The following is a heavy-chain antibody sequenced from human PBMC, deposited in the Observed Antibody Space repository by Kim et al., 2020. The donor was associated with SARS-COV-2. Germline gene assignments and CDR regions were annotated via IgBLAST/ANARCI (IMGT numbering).Heavy chain of an antibody. V-gene: IGHV3-30*04. CDR2: ISYDGSNK. Sequence: GGSLRLSCAASGFTFSSYAMHWVRQAPGKGLEWVAVISYDGSNKYYADSVKGRFTISRDNSKNTLYLQMNSLRAEDTAVYYCARDLISGVYYYYYGMDVWGQGTTVTVSS. D-gene: IGHD1-26*01. CDR1: GFTFSSYA. J-gene: IGHJ6*02. CDR3: ARDLISGVYYYYYGMDV.